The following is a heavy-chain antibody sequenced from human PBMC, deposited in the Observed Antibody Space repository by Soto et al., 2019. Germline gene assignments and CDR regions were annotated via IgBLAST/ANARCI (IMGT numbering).Heavy chain of an antibody. V-gene: IGHV3-21*01. J-gene: IGHJ4*02. CDR2: ISSSSSYI. CDR1: GFTFSSYS. CDR3: ASSCSGGSCYWKPGFDY. D-gene: IGHD2-15*01. Sequence: PGGSLRLSCAASGFTFSSYSMNWVRQAPGKGLEWVSSISSSSSYIYYADSVKGRFTISRDNAKNSLYLQMNSLRAEDTAVYYCASSCSGGSCYWKPGFDYWGQGTLVTVSS.